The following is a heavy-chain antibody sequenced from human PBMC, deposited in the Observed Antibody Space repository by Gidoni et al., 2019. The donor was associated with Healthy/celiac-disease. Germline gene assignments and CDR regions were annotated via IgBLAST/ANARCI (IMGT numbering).Heavy chain of an antibody. CDR1: GDRVSSNSAA. CDR2: TYYRSKWYN. CDR3: ARVLIGYIAVAGPFDY. D-gene: IGHD6-19*01. Sequence: QVQLQQSGPGLVKPSQTLSLTCAIPGDRVSSNSAAWNWIRQSPSRGLEWLGRTYYRSKWYNDYAVSVKSRITINPDTSKNQFSLQLNSVTPEDTAVYYCARVLIGYIAVAGPFDYWGQGTLVTVSS. J-gene: IGHJ4*02. V-gene: IGHV6-1*01.